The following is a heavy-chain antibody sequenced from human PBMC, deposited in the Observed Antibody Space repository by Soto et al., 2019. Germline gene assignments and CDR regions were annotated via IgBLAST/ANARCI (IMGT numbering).Heavy chain of an antibody. J-gene: IGHJ5*02. CDR3: ARLYSSSWFDP. CDR2: IYHSGST. Sequence: SETLSLTCAVSGGSISSGGYSWSWIRQPPGKGLEWIGYIYHSGSTYYNPSLKSRVTISVDRSKNQFSLKLSSVTAADTAVYYCARLYSSSWFDPWGQGTLVTVSS. V-gene: IGHV4-30-2*01. D-gene: IGHD6-13*01. CDR1: GGSISSGGYS.